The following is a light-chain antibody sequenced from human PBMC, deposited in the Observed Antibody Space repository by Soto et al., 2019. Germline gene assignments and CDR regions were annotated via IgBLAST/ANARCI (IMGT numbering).Light chain of an antibody. V-gene: IGKV1-12*01. CDR2: ATS. CDR1: QGVGGW. CDR3: QQTHSLPLS. Sequence: QMTQSPSSVSASVGDRVTMTCRASQGVGGWLAWYQQKPGKVPKLLIYATSSLHSGVPSRFSGSGSGTDFTLSISSLQPEDFATYYCQQTHSLPLSFGPGTKVDIK. J-gene: IGKJ3*01.